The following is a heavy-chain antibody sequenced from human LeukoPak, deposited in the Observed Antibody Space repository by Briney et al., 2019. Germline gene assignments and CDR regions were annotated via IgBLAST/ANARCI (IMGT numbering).Heavy chain of an antibody. J-gene: IGHJ4*02. Sequence: GGSLRLSCAASGFTFSSYGMSWVRQAPGKGLEGVSAISGSGGSTYYADSVKGRFTISRDNSKNTLYLQINSLRDEDTAVYYCAKDHLPGIVVADRDYWGQGTLVTVSS. V-gene: IGHV3-23*01. CDR1: GFTFSSYG. D-gene: IGHD6-19*01. CDR3: AKDHLPGIVVADRDY. CDR2: ISGSGGST.